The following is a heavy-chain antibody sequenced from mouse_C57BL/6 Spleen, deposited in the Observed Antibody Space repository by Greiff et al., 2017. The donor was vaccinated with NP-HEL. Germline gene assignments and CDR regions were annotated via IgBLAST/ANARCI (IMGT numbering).Heavy chain of an antibody. D-gene: IGHD5-1*01. V-gene: IGHV3-6*01. CDR2: ISYDGSN. CDR1: GYSITSGYY. Sequence: EVKLMESGPGLVKPSQSLSLTCSVTGYSITSGYYWNWIRQFPGNKLEWMGYISYDGSNNYNPSLKNRISITRDTSKNQFFLKLNSVTTEDTATYYCARGSTVAYWGQGTLVTVSA. J-gene: IGHJ3*01. CDR3: ARGSTVAY.